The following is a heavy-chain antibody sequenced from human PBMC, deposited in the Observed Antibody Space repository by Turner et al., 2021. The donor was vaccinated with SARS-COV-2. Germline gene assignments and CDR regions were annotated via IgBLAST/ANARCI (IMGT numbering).Heavy chain of an antibody. Sequence: QVQMVQYAAEATTPGPSVMPLCKASAYTFTSYGISWVRQAPGQGLEVMGWISAYNGNTNYAQKLQGRVTMNTDTSASTDYMDLRSLRSDDTVGYYCAREGSDHYDSSGLLDYWDQGTLVTVSS. D-gene: IGHD3-22*01. CDR1: AYTFTSYG. J-gene: IGHJ4*02. CDR2: ISAYNGNT. V-gene: IGHV1-18*01. CDR3: AREGSDHYDSSGLLDY.